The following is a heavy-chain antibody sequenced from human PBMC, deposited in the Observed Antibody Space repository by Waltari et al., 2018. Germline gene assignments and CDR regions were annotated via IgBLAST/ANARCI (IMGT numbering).Heavy chain of an antibody. D-gene: IGHD3-16*02. CDR1: GYKFRDYG. Sequence: QVRLTQSGSDVKEPGASVKVSCKASGYKFRDYGISWVRQAPGQGLDWMGWIYGNNENTRCAEKCEDRVTLTTDKVTETVYMDLTDLRPDDTAVYYCARVVTGVHEVNDNWGQGTLVTVSS. V-gene: IGHV1-18*01. CDR3: ARVVTGVHEVNDN. J-gene: IGHJ4*02. CDR2: IYGNNENT.